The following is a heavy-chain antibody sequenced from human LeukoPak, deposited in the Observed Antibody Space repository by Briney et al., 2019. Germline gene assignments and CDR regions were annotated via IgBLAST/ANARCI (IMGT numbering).Heavy chain of an antibody. J-gene: IGHJ4*02. D-gene: IGHD3-9*01. Sequence: SETLSLTCTVSGGSISSSSYYWGWIRQPPGKGLEWIGSIYYSGSTYYNPSLKSRVTISVDTSKNQFSLKLSSVTAADTAVYYCARDRVYDILTGYPDDWGQGTLVTVSS. CDR2: IYYSGST. CDR3: ARDRVYDILTGYPDD. CDR1: GGSISSSSYY. V-gene: IGHV4-39*07.